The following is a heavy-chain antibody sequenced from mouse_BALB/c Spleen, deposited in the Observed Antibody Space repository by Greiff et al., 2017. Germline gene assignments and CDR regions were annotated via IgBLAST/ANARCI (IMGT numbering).Heavy chain of an antibody. CDR3: ALLGPVLYAMDY. V-gene: IGHV2-6-4*01. CDR1: GFSLSRYS. CDR2: IWGGGST. J-gene: IGHJ4*01. Sequence: VKLMESGPGLVAPSQSLSITCTVSGFSLSRYSVHWVRQPPGKGLEWLGMIWGGGSTDYNSALKSRLSISKDNSKSQVFLKMNSLQTDDTAMYYCALLGPVLYAMDYWGQGTSVTVSS. D-gene: IGHD3-1*01.